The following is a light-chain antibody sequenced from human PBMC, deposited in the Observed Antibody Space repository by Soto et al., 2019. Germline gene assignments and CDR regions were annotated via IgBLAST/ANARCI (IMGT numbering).Light chain of an antibody. V-gene: IGKV3-15*01. CDR2: GAS. CDR3: QQYNNWPPWT. J-gene: IGKJ1*01. Sequence: EIVMTQSPATLSVSPGERATLSCRASQSVSTNLAWYQQKHGQAPRLLIYGASTRATGIPARFSGSGSGTEFTLTISSLQSEDFAVYYCQQYNNWPPWTFGQGTKVETK. CDR1: QSVSTN.